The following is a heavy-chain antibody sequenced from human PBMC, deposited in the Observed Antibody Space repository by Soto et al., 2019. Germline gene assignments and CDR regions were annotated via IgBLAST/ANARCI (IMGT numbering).Heavy chain of an antibody. CDR1: GYPFTSYG. J-gene: IGHJ4*02. Sequence: QVQLVQSGAEVKKPGASVKVSCKTSGYPFTSYGINWVRQAPGQGPEWMGWISAYNGKTSYTQKFQGRVTMTTDTSTSTAYMGLRSLGSDDTAVYYCARDRLIAVTGLLHYWGQGTLVTVSS. D-gene: IGHD6-19*01. V-gene: IGHV1-18*01. CDR2: ISAYNGKT. CDR3: ARDRLIAVTGLLHY.